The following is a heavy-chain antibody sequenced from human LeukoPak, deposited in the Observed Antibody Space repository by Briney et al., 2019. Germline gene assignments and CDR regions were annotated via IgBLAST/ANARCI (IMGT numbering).Heavy chain of an antibody. V-gene: IGHV3-21*01. CDR2: ISSSSTYM. CDR3: ARGRDGYNTYFFDY. CDR1: GFTFSSYS. J-gene: IGHJ4*02. D-gene: IGHD5-24*01. Sequence: GGSLRLSCAASGFTFSSYSMNWVRQAPGKGLEWVSSISSSSTYMYYADSVKGRFTISRDNAKNSLYLQMNSLRAEDTAVYYCARGRDGYNTYFFDYWGQGTLVTVSS.